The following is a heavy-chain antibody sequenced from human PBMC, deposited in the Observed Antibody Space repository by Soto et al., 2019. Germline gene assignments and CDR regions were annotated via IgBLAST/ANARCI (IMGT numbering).Heavy chain of an antibody. D-gene: IGHD6-13*01. CDR2: INHSGST. J-gene: IGHJ1*01. Sequence: QVQLQQWGAGLLKPSETLSLTCAVYGGSFSGYSWSWIRQPPGKGLEWIGEINHSGSTNYNPSLKSRVTISVDTSKNQFDLKLSSVTAADTAVYYCARVPGIAAAGTSHFELWVQGTLVTVSS. CDR3: ARVPGIAAAGTSHFEL. V-gene: IGHV4-34*01. CDR1: GGSFSGYS.